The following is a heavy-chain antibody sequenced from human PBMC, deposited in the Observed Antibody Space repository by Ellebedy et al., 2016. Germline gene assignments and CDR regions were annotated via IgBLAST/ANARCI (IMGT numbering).Heavy chain of an antibody. V-gene: IGHV4-38-2*02. CDR2: IYHSGST. J-gene: IGHJ4*02. Sequence: SETLSLTCTVSGYSISSGYYWGWIRQPPGKGLEWIGSIYHSGSTYYNPSLKSRVTISVDTSKNQFSLKLSSVTAADTAVYYCAKESVTAIDYWGQGTLVTVSS. D-gene: IGHD2-21*02. CDR1: GYSISSGYY. CDR3: AKESVTAIDY.